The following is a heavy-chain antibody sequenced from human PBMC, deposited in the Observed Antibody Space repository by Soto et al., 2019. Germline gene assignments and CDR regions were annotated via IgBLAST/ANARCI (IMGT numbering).Heavy chain of an antibody. CDR1: GGSFSGYY. CDR3: AREVPNSSSWYYYYYYGMDV. V-gene: IGHV4-34*01. J-gene: IGHJ6*02. D-gene: IGHD6-13*01. CDR2: INHSGST. Sequence: SETLSLTCAVYGGSFSGYYWSWIRQPPGKGLEWIGEINHSGSTNYNPSLKSRVNISVDTSKNQSSLKLSSVTAADTAVYYCAREVPNSSSWYYYYYYGMDVWGQGTTVTVSS.